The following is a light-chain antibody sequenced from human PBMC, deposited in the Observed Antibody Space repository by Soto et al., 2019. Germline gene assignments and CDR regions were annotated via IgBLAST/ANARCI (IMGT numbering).Light chain of an antibody. CDR3: GSWDSSLSAYV. CDR1: SCNIGCNS. V-gene: IGLV1-51*01. J-gene: IGLJ1*01. Sequence: QSVLTQPPSVSAAPGQKVTISCSGSSCNIGCNSVSWYQQLPGTAPKLLIYDDNKRPSGIPDRFSGSKSGTSATLGITGFHTGDEADYYCGSWDSSLSAYVFGTGTKVTVL. CDR2: DDN.